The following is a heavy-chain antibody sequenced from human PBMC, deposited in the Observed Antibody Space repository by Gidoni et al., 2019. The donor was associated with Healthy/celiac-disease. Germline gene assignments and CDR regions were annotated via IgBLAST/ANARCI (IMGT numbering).Heavy chain of an antibody. CDR3: ARGVKGITMVRGVIPQRLRHFDY. CDR2: INHSGST. V-gene: IGHV4-34*01. Sequence: QVQLQQWGAGLLKPSETLSLTCAVYGGSFSGYYWSWIRQPPGKGLEWIGEINHSGSTNYNPSLKSRVTISVDTSKNQFSLKLSSVTAADTAVYYCARGVKGITMVRGVIPQRLRHFDYWGQGTLVTVSS. D-gene: IGHD3-10*01. CDR1: GGSFSGYY. J-gene: IGHJ4*02.